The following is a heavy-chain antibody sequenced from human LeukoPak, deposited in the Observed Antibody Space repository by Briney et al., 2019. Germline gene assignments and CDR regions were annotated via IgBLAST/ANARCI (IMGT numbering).Heavy chain of an antibody. V-gene: IGHV3-48*03. CDR3: AKDHFRQQWLELLLDY. CDR1: GFTFSSYE. J-gene: IGHJ4*02. D-gene: IGHD6-19*01. Sequence: GGSLRLSCAASGFTFSSYEMNWVRQAPGKGLEWVSYISSSGSTIYYADSVKGRFTISRDNAKNSLYLQMNSLRAEDTAVYYCAKDHFRQQWLELLLDYWGQGTLVTVSS. CDR2: ISSSGSTI.